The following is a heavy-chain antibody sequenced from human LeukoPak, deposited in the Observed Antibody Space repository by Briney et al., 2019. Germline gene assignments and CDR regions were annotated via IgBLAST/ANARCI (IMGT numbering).Heavy chain of an antibody. CDR2: IWYDGSNK. D-gene: IGHD3-22*01. J-gene: IGHJ4*02. CDR3: ARGSVYDSSGYYYKPLYYFDY. CDR1: GFTFSSYG. Sequence: PGGSLRLSCAASGFTFSSYGMHWVRQAPGKGLEWVAVIWYDGSNKYYADSVKGRFTISRDNSKNTLYLQMNSLRAEDTAVYYCARGSVYDSSGYYYKPLYYFDYWGQGTLVTVSP. V-gene: IGHV3-33*01.